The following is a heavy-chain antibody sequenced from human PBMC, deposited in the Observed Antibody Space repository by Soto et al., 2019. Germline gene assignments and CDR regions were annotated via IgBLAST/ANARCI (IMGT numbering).Heavy chain of an antibody. D-gene: IGHD2-15*01. V-gene: IGHV2-5*02. CDR1: GFSLSTGEVG. Sequence: QITLKESGPTLVKPTETLTLTCTFSGFSLSTGEVGVGWIRQPPGKALEWLAIIYWDDDKRYSPSLKSRLTITKATSKNQVVLAVPNRDPGDTATYYCVHRGRSRGHAGANWFDPWGQGTLVTVSS. CDR2: IYWDDDK. J-gene: IGHJ5*02. CDR3: VHRGRSRGHAGANWFDP.